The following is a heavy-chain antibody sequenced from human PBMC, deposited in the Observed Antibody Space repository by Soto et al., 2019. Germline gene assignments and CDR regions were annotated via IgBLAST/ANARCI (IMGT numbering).Heavy chain of an antibody. Sequence: SETLSLTCTVSGGSISSSSYYWGWIRQPPGKGLEWIGSIYYSGSTYYNPSLKSRVTISVDTSKNQFSLKLSSVTAADTAVYYCAEQGYCSGGSCYRPYYYGMDVWGQGTTVTVSS. V-gene: IGHV4-39*01. J-gene: IGHJ6*02. CDR1: GGSISSSSYY. D-gene: IGHD2-15*01. CDR2: IYYSGST. CDR3: AEQGYCSGGSCYRPYYYGMDV.